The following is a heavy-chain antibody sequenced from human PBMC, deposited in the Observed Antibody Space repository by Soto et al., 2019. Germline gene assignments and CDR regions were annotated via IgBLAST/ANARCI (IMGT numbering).Heavy chain of an antibody. Sequence: EVQLVESGGGLVKPGGSLRVSCAASGFTFSDSWMSWVRQAPGKGLEWVARIKSKTDGGTTDYAAPVTGRFTISRDDSKITLSLQMNSLRTEDTAIYYCTMYDYIRGKYRVRWAYWGLGTMVTVSS. D-gene: IGHD3-16*02. CDR2: IKSKTDGGTT. V-gene: IGHV3-15*01. CDR1: GFTFSDSW. CDR3: TMYDYIRGKYRVRWAY. J-gene: IGHJ4*02.